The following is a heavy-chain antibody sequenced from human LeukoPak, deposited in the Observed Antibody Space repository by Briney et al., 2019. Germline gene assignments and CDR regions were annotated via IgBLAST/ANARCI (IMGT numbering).Heavy chain of an antibody. V-gene: IGHV3-74*01. CDR2: INSDGSST. Sequence: GGSLRLSCAASGFTFSSYWMHWVRQAPGKGLVWVSRINSDGSSTSYADSVKGRFTISRDNSKNTLYLQMNSLRAEDTALYYCATYDSSGFYFYTHGYWGQGTLVTVSS. CDR3: ATYDSSGFYFYTHGY. J-gene: IGHJ4*01. D-gene: IGHD3-22*01. CDR1: GFTFSSYW.